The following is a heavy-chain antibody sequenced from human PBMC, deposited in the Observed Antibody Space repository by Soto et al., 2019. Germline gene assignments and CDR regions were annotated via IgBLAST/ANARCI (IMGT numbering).Heavy chain of an antibody. CDR3: AVVDSTGNWFDP. V-gene: IGHV4-39*01. D-gene: IGHD2-8*02. Sequence: QLQLQESGPGLVKPSENLSLSCTVSGGSVTRSSFYWAWLRQSPGEGLVLIGSIYYSGTTYYNPSLKSRLTISIDTSKNQFSLELISVTAADTAVYYCAVVDSTGNWFDPWGQGALVTVSS. CDR2: IYYSGTT. CDR1: GGSVTRSSFY. J-gene: IGHJ5*02.